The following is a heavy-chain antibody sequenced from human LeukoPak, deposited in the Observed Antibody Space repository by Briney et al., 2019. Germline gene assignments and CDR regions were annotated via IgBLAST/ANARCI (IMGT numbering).Heavy chain of an antibody. CDR3: ARDVPVTTDAFDI. CDR1: GFTVSSNY. Sequence: TGGSLRLSCAASGFTVSSNYMSWVRQAPGKGLEWVSVIYSGGSTYYADSVKGRSTISRDNSKNTLYLQMNSLRAEDTAVYYCARDVPVTTDAFDIWGQGTMVTVSS. D-gene: IGHD3-22*01. V-gene: IGHV3-53*01. CDR2: IYSGGST. J-gene: IGHJ3*02.